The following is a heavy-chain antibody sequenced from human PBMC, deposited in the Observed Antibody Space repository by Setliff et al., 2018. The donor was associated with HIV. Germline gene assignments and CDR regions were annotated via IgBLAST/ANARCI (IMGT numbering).Heavy chain of an antibody. V-gene: IGHV1-2*02. CDR3: ATSSRIYYYSYMDV. CDR1: GYSFTDYY. D-gene: IGHD2-2*01. CDR2: INPNSGDT. Sequence: ASVKVSCKASGYSFTDYYIHWVRQAPGQGLEWMAWINPNSGDTNYAQKFQGRVTMTRDTSISTAYMELSSLRYDDTAVYYCATSSRIYYYSYMDVWGKGTTVTVS. J-gene: IGHJ6*03.